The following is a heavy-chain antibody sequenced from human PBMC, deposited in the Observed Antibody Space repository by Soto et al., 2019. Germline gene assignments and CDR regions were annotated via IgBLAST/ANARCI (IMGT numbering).Heavy chain of an antibody. CDR3: ARTPAVSRCSSTSGLAPTLGWFDP. D-gene: IGHD2-2*01. J-gene: IGHJ5*02. Sequence: GASVKVSCKASGGTFSSYTISWVRQAPGQGLEWMGRIIPILGIANYAQKFQGRVTITADKSTSTAYMELSSLRSEDTAVYYCARTPAVSRCSSTSGLAPTLGWFDPWGQGTLVTVSS. V-gene: IGHV1-69*02. CDR2: IIPILGIA. CDR1: GGTFSSYT.